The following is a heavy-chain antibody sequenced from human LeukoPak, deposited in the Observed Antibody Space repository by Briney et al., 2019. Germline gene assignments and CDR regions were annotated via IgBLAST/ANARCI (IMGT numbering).Heavy chain of an antibody. CDR2: IYSGGST. CDR1: GFTVSSNY. V-gene: IGHV3-66*02. D-gene: IGHD5-24*01. CDR3: AREGPQGDGYKSYYYYYMDV. Sequence: PGGSLRLSCAPSGFTVSSNYMSWVRQAPGKGLEWVSVIYSGGSTYYADSVKGRFTISRDNSKDTLYLQMNSLRAEDTAVYYCAREGPQGDGYKSYYYYYMDVWGKGTTVTVSS. J-gene: IGHJ6*03.